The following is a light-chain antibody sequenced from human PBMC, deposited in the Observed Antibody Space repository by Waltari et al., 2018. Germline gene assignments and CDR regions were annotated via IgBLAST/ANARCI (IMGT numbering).Light chain of an antibody. Sequence: QSALTQPASVSGSPGQSITVPCTGTSSDVGAYNYVSWYQQHPAKAPKLMIYEVSSRPSGVSDRFSGSKSGSTASLPISGLQAEDEADYYCSSYTISSTVVFGGGTKLTVL. CDR2: EVS. J-gene: IGLJ3*02. CDR1: SSDVGAYNY. V-gene: IGLV2-14*01. CDR3: SSYTISSTVV.